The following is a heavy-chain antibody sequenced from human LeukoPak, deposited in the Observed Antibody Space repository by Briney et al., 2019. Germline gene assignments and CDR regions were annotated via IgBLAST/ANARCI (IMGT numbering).Heavy chain of an antibody. Sequence: SVTVSCTASGGTFSIYAISWVRQAPGQGLEWMGGIIPIFGTANYAQKFQGRVTITADESTSTAYMELSSLRSEDTAVYYCARDVGDTAMVLDYYYGMDVWGQGTTVTVSS. CDR3: ARDVGDTAMVLDYYYGMDV. D-gene: IGHD5-18*01. CDR1: GGTFSIYA. J-gene: IGHJ6*02. V-gene: IGHV1-69*13. CDR2: IIPIFGTA.